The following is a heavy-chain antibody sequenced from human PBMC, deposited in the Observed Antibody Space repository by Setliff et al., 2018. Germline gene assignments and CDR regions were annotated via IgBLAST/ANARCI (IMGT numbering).Heavy chain of an antibody. D-gene: IGHD3-3*01. CDR1: GLSYSNYW. Sequence: PGGSLRLSCTASGLSYSNYWVSWVRQAPGEGLEWLSKISGDGNTVYYADSVRGRFTISRDNAKNSLSLQMNSLRVEDTAVYYCARDVFDFRTGQAGPWGQGTLVTVSS. CDR2: ISGDGNTV. CDR3: ARDVFDFRTGQAGP. J-gene: IGHJ5*02. V-gene: IGHV3-48*04.